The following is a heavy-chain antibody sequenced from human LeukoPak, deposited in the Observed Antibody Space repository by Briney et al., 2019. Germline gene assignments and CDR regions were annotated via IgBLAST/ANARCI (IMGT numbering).Heavy chain of an antibody. CDR2: IWYDGSNK. J-gene: IGHJ4*02. V-gene: IGHV3-33*01. CDR3: ARGGRAAAGPPNDY. Sequence: SGGSLRLSCAASGFTFSSYGMHWVRQAPGKGLEWVAVIWYDGSNKYYADSVKGRFTISRDNSKNTLYLQMNSLRAEDTAVYYCARGGRAAAGPPNDYWGQGTLVTVSS. CDR1: GFTFSSYG. D-gene: IGHD6-13*01.